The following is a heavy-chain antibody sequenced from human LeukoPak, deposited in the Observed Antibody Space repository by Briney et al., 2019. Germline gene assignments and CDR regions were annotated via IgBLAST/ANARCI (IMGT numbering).Heavy chain of an antibody. CDR3: ARDRDWLLYDY. D-gene: IGHD3-9*01. Sequence: GTSLRLSCAGSGFLFSSYVMHWVRQAPGKGLEWVAAISHDETYKYYADSLRSRVTISRDNSKNTLYLQMHSLRADDTAIYYCARDRDWLLYDYWGQGTLVTVSS. CDR1: GFLFSSYV. V-gene: IGHV3-33*01. CDR2: ISHDETYK. J-gene: IGHJ4*02.